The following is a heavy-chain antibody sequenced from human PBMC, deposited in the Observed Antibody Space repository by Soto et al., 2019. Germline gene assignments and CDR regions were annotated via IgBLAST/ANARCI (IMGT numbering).Heavy chain of an antibody. V-gene: IGHV1-69*06. CDR2: IISIFGTA. J-gene: IGHJ4*02. Sequence: GASVKVSCKASGGTFSSYDISWVRQAPGQGLEWMGGIISIFGTANYAQKFQGRVTITADKSTSTAYMELSSLRSEDTAVYYCARGPGPAMVRGVIFDYWGQGTLVTVSS. CDR3: ARGPGPAMVRGVIFDY. CDR1: GGTFSSYD. D-gene: IGHD3-10*01.